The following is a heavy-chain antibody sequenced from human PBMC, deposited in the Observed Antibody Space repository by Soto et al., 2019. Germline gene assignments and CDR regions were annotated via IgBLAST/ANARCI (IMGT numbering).Heavy chain of an antibody. Sequence: QLQESGPGLVKPSQTLSLTCTVSGGSINNNDYYWNWIRQTPGKGLEWIGYVYYSGSTYYIPSLESRLSMSIDKSKNQFCLRLNSVIAADAAIYYCARMSYYYDKWYFDLWGRGTLVAVSS. CDR1: GGSINNNDYY. V-gene: IGHV4-30-4*01. CDR3: ARMSYYYDKWYFDL. D-gene: IGHD3-22*01. CDR2: VYYSGST. J-gene: IGHJ2*01.